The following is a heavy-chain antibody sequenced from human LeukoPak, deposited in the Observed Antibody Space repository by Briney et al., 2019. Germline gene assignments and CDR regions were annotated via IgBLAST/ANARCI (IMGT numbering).Heavy chain of an antibody. Sequence: PGGSLRLSCAASGFIFDDYAMYWVRQAPGKGLEWVSYISSSGSTIYYADSVKGRFTISRDNAKNSLYLQMDSLRAEDTAVYYCAREMSPYYYYYMDVWGKGTTVTISS. J-gene: IGHJ6*03. V-gene: IGHV3-48*03. CDR1: GFIFDDYA. D-gene: IGHD5/OR15-5a*01. CDR3: AREMSPYYYYYMDV. CDR2: ISSSGSTI.